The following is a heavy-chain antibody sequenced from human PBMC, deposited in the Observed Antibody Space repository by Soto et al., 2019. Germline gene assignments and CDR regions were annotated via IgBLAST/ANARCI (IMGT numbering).Heavy chain of an antibody. D-gene: IGHD2-15*01. V-gene: IGHV1-46*01. CDR2: INPSGGST. CDR1: GYTFTSYY. J-gene: IGHJ6*02. Sequence: ASVKVSCKASGYTFTSYYMHWVRQAPGQGLEWMGIINPSGGSTSYAQKFQGRVTMTRDTSTSTVYMELSSLRSEDTAVYYCARDVDIVVVVAATRNYYYYGMDVWGQGTTVTVSS. CDR3: ARDVDIVVVVAATRNYYYYGMDV.